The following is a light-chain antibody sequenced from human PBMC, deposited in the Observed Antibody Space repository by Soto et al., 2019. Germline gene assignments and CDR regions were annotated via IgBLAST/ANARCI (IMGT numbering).Light chain of an antibody. CDR3: QQLNSYPPFT. CDR1: QGISSY. CDR2: AAS. Sequence: IQLTQSPSSLSASVGDRVTITCRASQGISSYLAWYQQKPGKAPKLLIYAASTLQSGVPSRFSGSASGTDFTLTISSLQPEDFATYYCQQLNSYPPFTFGPGTKVVIK. J-gene: IGKJ3*01. V-gene: IGKV1-9*01.